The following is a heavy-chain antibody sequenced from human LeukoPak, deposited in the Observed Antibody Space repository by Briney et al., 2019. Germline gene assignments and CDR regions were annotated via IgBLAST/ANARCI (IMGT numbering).Heavy chain of an antibody. CDR1: GFTFSTYS. V-gene: IGHV3-48*01. D-gene: IGHD6-6*01. CDR3: AKEYSGSSSFGGDYYYGMDV. Sequence: GGSLRLSCATSGFTFSTYSMNWVRQPPGKGLEWVSYISPSTGTIYYADSVKGRFTISRDNTKNSLSLQMNSLRAEDTAVYYCAKEYSGSSSFGGDYYYGMDVWGQGTTVTVSS. CDR2: ISPSTGTI. J-gene: IGHJ6*02.